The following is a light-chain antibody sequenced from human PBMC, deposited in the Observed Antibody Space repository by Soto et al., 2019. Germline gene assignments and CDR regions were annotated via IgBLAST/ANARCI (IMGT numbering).Light chain of an antibody. Sequence: DIQMTQSPSTLSASIGDRVTISCRASQSVRSWLAWYQHKPGRAPKLLIYKASSLETGGPSRFGGSASGTEFTLTISSLQPDDFATYYCQQYSTGYRTVGQGTKVEVK. CDR2: KAS. V-gene: IGKV1-5*03. CDR1: QSVRSW. J-gene: IGKJ1*01. CDR3: QQYSTGYRT.